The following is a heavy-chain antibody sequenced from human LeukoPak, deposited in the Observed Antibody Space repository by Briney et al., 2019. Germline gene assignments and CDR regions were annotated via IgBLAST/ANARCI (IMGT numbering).Heavy chain of an antibody. CDR2: IYHSGST. J-gene: IGHJ4*02. Sequence: SETLSLTCTVSGYSISSGYYWGWIRQPPGKGLEWIGSIYHSGSTYYNPSLKSRVTISVDTSKNQFSLKLSSVTAADTAVYYCARGRIAARPNRSWYYFDYWGQGTLVTVSS. V-gene: IGHV4-38-2*02. CDR3: ARGRIAARPNRSWYYFDY. CDR1: GYSISSGYY. D-gene: IGHD6-6*01.